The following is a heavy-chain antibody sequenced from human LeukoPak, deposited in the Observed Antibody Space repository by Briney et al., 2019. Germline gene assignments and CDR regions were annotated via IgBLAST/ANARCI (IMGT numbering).Heavy chain of an antibody. Sequence: ASVKVSCKASGYTFTSYAMNWVRQAPGQGLEWMGWINTNTGNPTYAQGFTGRFVFSLDTSVSTAYLQISSLKAEDTAVYYCASDKFSSRRDAFDIWGQGTMVTVSS. CDR2: INTNTGNP. CDR1: GYTFTSYA. D-gene: IGHD6-13*01. J-gene: IGHJ3*02. V-gene: IGHV7-4-1*02. CDR3: ASDKFSSRRDAFDI.